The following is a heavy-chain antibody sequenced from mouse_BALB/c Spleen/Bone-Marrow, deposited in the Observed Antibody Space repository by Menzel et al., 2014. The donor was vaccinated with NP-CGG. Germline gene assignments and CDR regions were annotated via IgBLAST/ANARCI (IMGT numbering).Heavy chain of an antibody. CDR2: ITSGGNYT. CDR1: GFTFSSYT. V-gene: IGHV5-6-4*01. Sequence: EVQRVESGGGLVKPGGSLKLSCAASGFTFSSYTMSWVRQTPEKRLEWVATITSGGNYTYYPDSVKGRFTISRDNAKNTLYLQMSSLKSEDTAMYYCTRDNGPFDYWGQGTTLTVSS. J-gene: IGHJ2*01. CDR3: TRDNGPFDY. D-gene: IGHD1-2*01.